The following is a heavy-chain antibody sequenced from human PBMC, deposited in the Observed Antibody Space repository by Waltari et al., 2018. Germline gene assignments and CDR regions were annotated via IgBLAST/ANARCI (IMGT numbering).Heavy chain of an antibody. CDR3: ARDLIEPAAIGNYYYGMDV. Sequence: EVQLVESGGGLVRPGGSLRLSCVASGFSFRSYNMTWVRKAPGKGLEWVSSITTSSTYRYYVDSLKGRFTISRDDAKNSLFLQMNSLRAEDTAVYYCARDLIEPAAIGNYYYGMDVWGQGTTVTVSS. CDR1: GFSFRSYN. V-gene: IGHV3-21*01. CDR2: ITTSSTYR. J-gene: IGHJ6*02. D-gene: IGHD2-2*01.